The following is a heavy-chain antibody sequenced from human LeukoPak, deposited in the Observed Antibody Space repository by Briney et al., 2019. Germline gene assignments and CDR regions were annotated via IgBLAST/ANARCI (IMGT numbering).Heavy chain of an antibody. CDR2: VNHSGST. Sequence: SETLSLTCAVYGGSFSGYYWSWIRQPPGKGLEWIGEVNHSGSTNYNPSLKSRITISVDTSKNQFSLKLSSVTAADTAVYYCARHPLTTVAWYSSGWYAGNWFDPWGQGTLVTVSS. CDR3: ARHPLTTVAWYSSGWYAGNWFDP. D-gene: IGHD6-19*01. J-gene: IGHJ5*02. CDR1: GGSFSGYY. V-gene: IGHV4-34*01.